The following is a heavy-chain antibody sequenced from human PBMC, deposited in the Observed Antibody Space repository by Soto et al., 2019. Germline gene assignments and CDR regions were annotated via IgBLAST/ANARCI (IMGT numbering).Heavy chain of an antibody. V-gene: IGHV4-39*01. CDR1: GGSISSSSYY. CDR3: AILTVTANYYYYYGMDV. CDR2: IYYSGST. D-gene: IGHD4-4*01. Sequence: SETVSLTCTVSGGSISSSSYYWGWIRQPPGKGLEWIGSIYYSGSTYYNPSLKSRVTISVDTSKNQFSLKLSSVTAADTAVYYCAILTVTANYYYYYGMDVWGQGTTVTV. J-gene: IGHJ6*02.